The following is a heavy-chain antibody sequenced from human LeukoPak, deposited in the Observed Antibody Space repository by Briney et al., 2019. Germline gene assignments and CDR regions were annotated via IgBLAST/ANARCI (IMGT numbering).Heavy chain of an antibody. V-gene: IGHV3-23*01. CDR2: ISDTGGYT. D-gene: IGHD2/OR15-2a*01. Sequence: PGGSLRLSCVASGFTFSTFGMSWVRQAPGKGPEWVSSISDTGGYTYYADSMKGRFTISRDNSKNTLYLQMNSLRAEDTAVYHCANGGSMAHEKIHNWGQGTLVTVSS. J-gene: IGHJ4*02. CDR1: GFTFSTFG. CDR3: ANGGSMAHEKIHN.